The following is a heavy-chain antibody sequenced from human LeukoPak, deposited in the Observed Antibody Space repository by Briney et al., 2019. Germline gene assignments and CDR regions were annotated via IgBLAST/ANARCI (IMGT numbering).Heavy chain of an antibody. CDR1: GFTFSSYG. D-gene: IGHD3-3*01. V-gene: IGHV3-30*02. CDR2: IRYDGSNK. CDR3: AKDTHYDFWSGYFDAFDI. J-gene: IGHJ3*02. Sequence: GGSLRLSCAASGFTFSSYGMHWVRQAPGKGLERVAFIRYDGSNKYYADSVKGRFTISRDNSKNTLYLQMNSLRAEDTAVYYCAKDTHYDFWSGYFDAFDIWGQGTMVTVSS.